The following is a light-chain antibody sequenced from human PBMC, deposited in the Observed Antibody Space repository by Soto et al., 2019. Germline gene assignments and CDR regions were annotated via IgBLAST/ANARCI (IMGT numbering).Light chain of an antibody. CDR1: SSNIGSNY. CDR3: AAWDDSLSGHVV. CDR2: RNN. J-gene: IGLJ2*01. V-gene: IGLV1-47*01. Sequence: QSVLTQPPSASGTPGQRVTISCSGSSSNIGSNYVYWYQHLPGTAPKLLIYRNNQRPSGVPDRFSGSKSGTSAFLAISGLRSEDEADYYCAAWDDSLSGHVVFGGGTKLTVL.